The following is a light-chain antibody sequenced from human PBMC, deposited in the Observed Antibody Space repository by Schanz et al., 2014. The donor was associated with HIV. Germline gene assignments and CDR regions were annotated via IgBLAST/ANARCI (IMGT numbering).Light chain of an antibody. J-gene: IGLJ2*01. CDR2: DVN. CDR3: SSYTTSSTVV. V-gene: IGLV2-14*03. Sequence: QSALTQPASVSGSPGQSITISCTGTGSDVGGYDFVSWYQQHPGKVPKLMMYDVNDRPSGVSSRFSGSKSGNTASLTISGLQAEDEADYYCSSYTTSSTVVFGGGTKLTV. CDR1: GSDVGGYDF.